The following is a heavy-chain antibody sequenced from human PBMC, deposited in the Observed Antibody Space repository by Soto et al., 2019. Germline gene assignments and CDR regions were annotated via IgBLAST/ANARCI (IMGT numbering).Heavy chain of an antibody. Sequence: SVKVSCKASGGTFSSYAISWVRQAPGQGLEGMGGIIPIFGTANYAQKFQGRVTITADESTSTAYMELRSLRSEDTAVDYCASIYLAYCGGDCYSGYYYGMDVWGQGTTVTVSS. D-gene: IGHD2-21*02. J-gene: IGHJ6*02. CDR2: IIPIFGTA. CDR1: GGTFSSYA. CDR3: ASIYLAYCGGDCYSGYYYGMDV. V-gene: IGHV1-69*13.